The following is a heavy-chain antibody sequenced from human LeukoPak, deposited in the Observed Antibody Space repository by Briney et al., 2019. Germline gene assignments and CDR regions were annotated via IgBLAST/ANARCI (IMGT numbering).Heavy chain of an antibody. V-gene: IGHV3-30-3*01. CDR1: GFTFSSYA. J-gene: IGHJ4*02. CDR3: AGDPLTSSGWDWNPFDY. CDR2: ISYDGSNK. Sequence: GGSLRLSCAASGFTFSSYAMHWVRQAPGKGLEWVAVISYDGSNKYYADSVKGRFTISRDNSKNTLYLQMNSLRAEDTAVYYCAGDPLTSSGWDWNPFDYWGQGTLVTVSS. D-gene: IGHD6-19*01.